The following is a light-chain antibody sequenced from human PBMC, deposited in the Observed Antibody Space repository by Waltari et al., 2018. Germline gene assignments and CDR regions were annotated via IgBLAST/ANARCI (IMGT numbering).Light chain of an antibody. J-gene: IGLJ3*02. CDR1: SSNIGSNT. CDR3: AAWDDSLNGPM. V-gene: IGLV1-44*01. Sequence: QSVLTQPPSASGTPGQRVTISCSGSSSNIGSNTVNWYQQLPGTAPKLLIYRNNQLPSGVPDRCSGSKSGTSASLAISGLQSEDEADYYCAAWDDSLNGPMFGGGTKLTVL. CDR2: RNN.